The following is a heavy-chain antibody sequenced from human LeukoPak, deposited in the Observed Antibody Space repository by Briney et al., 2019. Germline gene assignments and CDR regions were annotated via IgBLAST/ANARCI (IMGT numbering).Heavy chain of an antibody. J-gene: IGHJ4*02. CDR2: IYYSGST. D-gene: IGHD3-10*01. CDR3: ARVRPDYYGSGSYYFDY. CDR1: GFTFSSYA. V-gene: IGHV4-59*01. Sequence: GSLRLSCAASGFTFSSYAMSWIRQPPGKGLEWIGYIYYSGSTNYNPSLKSRVTISVDTSKNQFSLKLSSVTAADTAVYYCARVRPDYYGSGSYYFDYWGQGTLVTVSS.